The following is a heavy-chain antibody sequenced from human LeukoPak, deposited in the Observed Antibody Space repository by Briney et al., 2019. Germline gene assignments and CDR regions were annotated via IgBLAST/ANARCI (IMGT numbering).Heavy chain of an antibody. Sequence: SGGSLRLSCAASGFTFSSYAMSWVRQAPGKGLEWVSAISGSGGSTYYADSVKGRFTISRDNSKNTLYLQMNSLRAEDTAVYYCAKHSSSWYGYFDYWGQGTLVTVSS. CDR3: AKHSSSWYGYFDY. J-gene: IGHJ4*02. D-gene: IGHD6-13*01. CDR1: GFTFSSYA. CDR2: ISGSGGST. V-gene: IGHV3-23*01.